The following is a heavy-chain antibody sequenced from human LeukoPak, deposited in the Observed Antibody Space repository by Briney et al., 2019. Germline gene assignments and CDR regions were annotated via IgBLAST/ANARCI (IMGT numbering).Heavy chain of an antibody. CDR3: ARGGSGWPFDY. CDR1: GHSIRSGYY. J-gene: IGHJ4*02. Sequence: PSETLSLTCTVSGHSIRSGYYWGWIRQSPGKGLEWIGNIYQSGSTSYNPSLTSRVTISVDSSKNELSLSLNSVTAADTAVYYCARGGSGWPFDYWGQGTLVTVPS. V-gene: IGHV4-38-2*02. D-gene: IGHD6-19*01. CDR2: IYQSGST.